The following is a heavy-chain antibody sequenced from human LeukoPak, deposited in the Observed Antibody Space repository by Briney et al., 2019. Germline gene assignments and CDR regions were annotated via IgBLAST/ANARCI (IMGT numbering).Heavy chain of an antibody. V-gene: IGHV3-48*04. D-gene: IGHD3-10*01. CDR1: GFTFSSFS. Sequence: GGSLRLSCAPSGFTFSSFSMNWVRQAPGKGLEWVSYISSSGSTIYYADSVKGRFTISRDNAKNSLSLQMNSLRAEDTAVYYCARWYYYGSGSLDYWGQGTLVTVSS. J-gene: IGHJ4*02. CDR2: ISSSGSTI. CDR3: ARWYYYGSGSLDY.